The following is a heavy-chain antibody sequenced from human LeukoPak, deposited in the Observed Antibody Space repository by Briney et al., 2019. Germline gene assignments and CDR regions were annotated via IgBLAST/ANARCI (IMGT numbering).Heavy chain of an antibody. D-gene: IGHD3-3*01. CDR1: GYTFTSYD. J-gene: IGHJ4*02. Sequence: GASVKVSCKASGYTFTSYDINWVLQATGQGLEWMGWMNPNSGNTGYAQKFQGRVTMTRNTSISTAYMELSSLRSEDTAVYYCARGRSGRATIFGVVISAYGSGSYRFDYWGQGTLVTVSS. V-gene: IGHV1-8*01. CDR2: MNPNSGNT. CDR3: ARGRSGRATIFGVVISAYGSGSYRFDY.